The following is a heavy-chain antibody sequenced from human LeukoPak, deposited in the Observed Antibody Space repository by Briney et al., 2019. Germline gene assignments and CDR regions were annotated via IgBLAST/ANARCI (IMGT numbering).Heavy chain of an antibody. CDR1: GGSFNSYY. CDR2: IYTSGST. CDR3: ARDFADILTGYYTFAMDV. J-gene: IGHJ6*02. V-gene: IGHV4-4*07. Sequence: PSETLSLTCTVSGGSFNSYYWSWIRQPAGKGLEWIGRIYTSGSTNFNTSLKSRVTMSVDTSKKQFSLKLSSVTAADTAVYYCARDFADILTGYYTFAMDVWGQGTTVTASS. D-gene: IGHD3-9*01.